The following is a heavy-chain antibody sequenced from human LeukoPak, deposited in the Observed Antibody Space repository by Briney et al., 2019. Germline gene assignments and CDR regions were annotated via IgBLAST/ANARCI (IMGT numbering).Heavy chain of an antibody. J-gene: IGHJ4*02. V-gene: IGHV3-21*01. D-gene: IGHD3-16*02. CDR1: GFTFSSYS. Sequence: KPGGSLRLSCAASGFTFSSYSMNWVRQAPGKGLEWVSSISSSSSYVYYADSVKGRFTISRDNAKNSLYLQMNSLRAEDTAVYYCARDLITFGGVIAPIDYWGQGTLVTVSS. CDR3: ARDLITFGGVIAPIDY. CDR2: ISSSSSYV.